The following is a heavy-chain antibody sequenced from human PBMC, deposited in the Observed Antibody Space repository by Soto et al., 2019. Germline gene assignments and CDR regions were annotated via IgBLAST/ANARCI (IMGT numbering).Heavy chain of an antibody. J-gene: IGHJ6*02. CDR1: GYSFTSYW. CDR2: IDPSDSYT. V-gene: IGHV5-10-1*01. D-gene: IGHD2-15*01. CDR3: ARPYCSGGSCHGHYYGMDV. Sequence: GESLKISCKGSGYSFTSYWISWVRQMPGKGLEWMGRIDPSDSYTNYSPSFQGHVTISADKSISTAYLQWSSLKASDTAMYYCARPYCSGGSCHGHYYGMDVWGQGTTVTAP.